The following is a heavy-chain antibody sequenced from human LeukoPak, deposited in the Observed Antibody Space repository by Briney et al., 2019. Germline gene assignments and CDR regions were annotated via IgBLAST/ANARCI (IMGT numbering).Heavy chain of an antibody. CDR3: ARQVSSSSFDY. CDR1: AYSFTTYW. Sequence: GESLKISCKASAYSFTTYWIVWVRQMPGKGLEWMGIIYPGDSDTRYSPSFQGQVTISADKSISTAYLQWISLKASDTAMYYCARQVSSSSFDYWGQGTLVTVSS. J-gene: IGHJ4*02. D-gene: IGHD6-6*01. V-gene: IGHV5-51*01. CDR2: IYPGDSDT.